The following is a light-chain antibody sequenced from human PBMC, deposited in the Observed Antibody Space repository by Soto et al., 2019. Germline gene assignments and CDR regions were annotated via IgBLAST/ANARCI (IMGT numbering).Light chain of an antibody. CDR1: QSIAKDY. V-gene: IGKV3-20*01. J-gene: IGKJ1*01. CDR2: DAS. Sequence: ENGLTQSAGTLSLCPGESANLXCRASQSIAKDYQGWFQRKPGQAPRLLIWDASRRATGITERFSGSGGGTDFTLTISRLEPGDLAVYYCQQYGSSGTFGQGTKVDI. CDR3: QQYGSSGT.